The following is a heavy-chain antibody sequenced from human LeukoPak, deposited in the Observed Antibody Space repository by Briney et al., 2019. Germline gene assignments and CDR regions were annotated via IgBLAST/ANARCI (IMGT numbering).Heavy chain of an antibody. Sequence: PSETLSLTCTVSGGSISSSSYYWGWIRQPPGKGLEWIGSIYYTGSTYYNPSLKSRVTISVDTSKNQFSLKLTSVTAADTAVYYCARIHSGSYSRYYYYYMDVWGKGTTVTISS. CDR2: IYYTGST. CDR3: ARIHSGSYSRYYYYYMDV. CDR1: GGSISSSSYY. D-gene: IGHD1-26*01. J-gene: IGHJ6*03. V-gene: IGHV4-39*01.